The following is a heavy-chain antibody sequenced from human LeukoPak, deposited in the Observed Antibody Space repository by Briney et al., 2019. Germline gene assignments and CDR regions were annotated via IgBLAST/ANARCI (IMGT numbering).Heavy chain of an antibody. D-gene: IGHD3-22*01. CDR2: IYYSGST. J-gene: IGHJ4*02. Sequence: SETLSLTCTVSGGSISSYYWSWIRQPPGKGLEWIGYIYYSGSTNYNPSLKSQVTISIDTSKNQFSLKLSSVTAADTAVYYCARANYYDSSRLDYWGQGTLVTVSS. CDR1: GGSISSYY. CDR3: ARANYYDSSRLDY. V-gene: IGHV4-59*01.